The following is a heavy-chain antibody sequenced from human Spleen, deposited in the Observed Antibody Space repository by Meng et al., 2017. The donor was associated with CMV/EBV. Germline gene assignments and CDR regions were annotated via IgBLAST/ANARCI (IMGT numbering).Heavy chain of an antibody. D-gene: IGHD5-24*01. V-gene: IGHV3-23*01. Sequence: GESLKISCAASGFTFSSYAMSWVRQAPGKGLEWVSAISGSGGSTYYADSVKGRFTISRDNSKNTLYLQMNSLRAEDTALYYCAKEAIGGFDPWGLGALVTVSS. CDR3: AKEAIGGFDP. CDR1: GFTFSSYA. J-gene: IGHJ5*02. CDR2: ISGSGGST.